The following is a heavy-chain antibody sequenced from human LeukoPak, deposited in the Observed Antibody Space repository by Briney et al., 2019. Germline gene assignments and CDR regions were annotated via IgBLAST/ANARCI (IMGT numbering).Heavy chain of an antibody. V-gene: IGHV3-33*01. CDR1: GFTFSSYG. CDR3: TRDSGTRYCSSTSCDTIGY. D-gene: IGHD2-2*02. CDR2: IWFDGSNK. Sequence: GGSLRLSCAASGFTFSSYGMHWVRQAPGKGLEWVAVIWFDGSNKYYADSVKGRFTISRDNSKNTLYLQMNSLRAEDTAVYYCTRDSGTRYCSSTSCDTIGYWGQGTLVTVSS. J-gene: IGHJ4*02.